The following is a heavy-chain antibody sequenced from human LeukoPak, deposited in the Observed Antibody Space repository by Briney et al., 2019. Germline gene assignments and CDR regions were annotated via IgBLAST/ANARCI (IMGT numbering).Heavy chain of an antibody. CDR2: INTDGSNT. D-gene: IGHD6-19*01. V-gene: IGHV3-74*01. CDR1: GFTFSGYW. CDR3: ARRLQYSSGWYYFDY. J-gene: IGHJ4*02. Sequence: GGSLRLSCAASGFTFSGYWMYWVRQAPGKGLVWVSLINTDGSNTFYADSVKGRFTISRDNAKNTLYLQMNSLRAEDSALYYCARRLQYSSGWYYFDYWGQGTLVTVSS.